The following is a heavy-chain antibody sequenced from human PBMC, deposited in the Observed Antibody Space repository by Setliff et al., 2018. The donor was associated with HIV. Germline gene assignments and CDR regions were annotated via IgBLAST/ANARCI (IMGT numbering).Heavy chain of an antibody. CDR2: INHSGST. CDR1: GGSFSAYY. CDR3: SRLADGGYDFRGYFDL. Sequence: SETLSLTCAVYGGSFSAYYWSWIRQPPGKGLEWIGEINHSGSTNYNPSLKSRVSMSVDTSKNQFSLKLTSVTAADTAVYHCSRLADGGYDFRGYFDLWGRGTLVTVSS. V-gene: IGHV4-34*01. J-gene: IGHJ2*01. D-gene: IGHD5-12*01.